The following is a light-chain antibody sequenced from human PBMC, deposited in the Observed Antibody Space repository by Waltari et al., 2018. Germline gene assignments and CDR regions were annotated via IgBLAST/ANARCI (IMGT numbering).Light chain of an antibody. J-gene: IGKJ4*01. Sequence: DIVMTQSPDSLAVSLGERATVNCKSSQSVLFSSDNKNYLAWYQQKPGQPPNVLIYWASTREAGVPDRFSGSGSGTDFTRTISSLQAEDVAVYYCQQYYSNEVTFGGGTKVEIK. CDR2: WAS. CDR1: QSVLFSSDNKNY. V-gene: IGKV4-1*01. CDR3: QQYYSNEVT.